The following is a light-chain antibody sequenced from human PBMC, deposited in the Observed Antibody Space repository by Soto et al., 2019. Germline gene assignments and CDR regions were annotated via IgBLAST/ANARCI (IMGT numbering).Light chain of an antibody. J-gene: IGKJ1*01. Sequence: ESVLTTAPAILYLSAGERATLSCRASQTITNNHVAWYQQKHGQAPRLVIDDAVNRATGVPDRFSGSGSETDFTLTISRLDPEDLAVYYCHQCAHTPLTLGQGNQVEIK. V-gene: IGKV3-20*01. CDR1: QTITNNH. CDR3: HQCAHTPLT. CDR2: DAV.